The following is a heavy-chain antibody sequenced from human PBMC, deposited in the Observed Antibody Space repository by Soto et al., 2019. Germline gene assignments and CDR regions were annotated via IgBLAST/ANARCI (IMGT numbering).Heavy chain of an antibody. CDR1: GYTFTSYY. D-gene: IGHD3-16*02. CDR3: ARGTNYDYIWGSYRYEWFDP. Sequence: ASVKVSCKASGYTFTSYYINWVRQATGQGLEWMGWMNPNSGNTGYAQKFQGRVTMTRNTSISTAYMELSSLRSEDTAVYYCARGTNYDYIWGSYRYEWFDPWGQGTLVTVSS. J-gene: IGHJ5*02. CDR2: MNPNSGNT. V-gene: IGHV1-8*01.